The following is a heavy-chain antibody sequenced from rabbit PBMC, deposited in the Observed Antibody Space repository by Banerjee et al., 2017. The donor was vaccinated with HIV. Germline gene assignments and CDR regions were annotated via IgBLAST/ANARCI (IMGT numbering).Heavy chain of an antibody. V-gene: IGHV1S40*01. J-gene: IGHJ2*01. CDR3: ARDSGYVAYGNAFDP. Sequence: QSLEESGGDLVKPGASLTLTCTASGFSFSSSDYMCWVRQAPGKGLEWIACIYAGSSGTTYYASWAKGRFTISKTSSTTVTLQMTSLTAADTATYFCARDSGYVAYGNAFDPWGPGTLVTVS. CDR2: IYAGSSGTT. CDR1: GFSFSSSDY. D-gene: IGHD6-1*01.